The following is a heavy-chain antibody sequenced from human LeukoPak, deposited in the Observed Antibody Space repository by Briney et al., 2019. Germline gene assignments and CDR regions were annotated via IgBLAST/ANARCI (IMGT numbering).Heavy chain of an antibody. V-gene: IGHV4-59*08. CDR3: ARLVRGVWEPSYFDY. CDR1: GGSISSYY. Sequence: SGTLSLTCTVSGGSISSYYWSWIRQPPGKGLEWIGYIYYSGSTNYNPSLKSRVTVSVDTSKNQFSLKLSSVTAADTAVYYCARLVRGVWEPSYFDYWGQGTLVTVSS. CDR2: IYYSGST. D-gene: IGHD3-10*01. J-gene: IGHJ4*02.